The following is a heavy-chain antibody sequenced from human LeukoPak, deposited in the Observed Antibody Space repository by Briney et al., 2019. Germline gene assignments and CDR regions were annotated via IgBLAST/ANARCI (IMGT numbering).Heavy chain of an antibody. J-gene: IGHJ4*02. CDR1: GFTFSSYA. V-gene: IGHV3-23*01. D-gene: IGHD2-15*01. CDR2: ISGSGGST. CDR3: AKGKRDIVVVVAATLPY. Sequence: TGGSLRLSXAASGFTFSSYAMSWVRQAPGKGLEWVSAISGSGGSTYYADSVKGRFTISRDNSKNTLYLQMNSLRAEDTAVYYCAKGKRDIVVVVAATLPYWGQGTLVTVSS.